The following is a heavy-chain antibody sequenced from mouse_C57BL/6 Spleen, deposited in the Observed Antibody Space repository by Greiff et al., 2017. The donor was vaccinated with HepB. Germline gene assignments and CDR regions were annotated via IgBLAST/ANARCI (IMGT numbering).Heavy chain of an antibody. CDR1: GYTFTSYW. D-gene: IGHD4-1*01. CDR3: ARWNWDGIDY. Sequence: QVQLKQSGAELVKPGASVKLSCKASGYTFTSYWMHWVKQRPGQGLEWIGMIHPNSGSTNYNEKFKSKATLTVDKSSSTAYMQLSSLTSEDSAVYYCARWNWDGIDYWGQGTTLTVSS. J-gene: IGHJ2*01. V-gene: IGHV1-64*01. CDR2: IHPNSGST.